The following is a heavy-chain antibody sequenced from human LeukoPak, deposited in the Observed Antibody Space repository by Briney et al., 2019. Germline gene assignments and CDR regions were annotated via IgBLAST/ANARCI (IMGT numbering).Heavy chain of an antibody. V-gene: IGHV5-51*01. CDR2: IYPGDSDT. CDR3: ARRVYGSGSFLAGFDP. D-gene: IGHD3-10*01. J-gene: IGHJ5*02. CDR1: GYSFTSYW. Sequence: HGESLKISCKGSGYSFTSYWIGWVRQMPGKGLEWMGIIYPGDSDTRYSPSFQGQVTISADKSISTAYLQWSSPKASDTAMYYCARRVYGSGSFLAGFDPWGQGTLVTVSS.